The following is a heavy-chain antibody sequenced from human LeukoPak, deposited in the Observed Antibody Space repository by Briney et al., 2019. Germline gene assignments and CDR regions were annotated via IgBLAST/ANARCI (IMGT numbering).Heavy chain of an antibody. CDR2: ISSSSSYI. CDR1: GFSFSNYW. CDR3: AVWFGESNFDY. V-gene: IGHV3-21*01. D-gene: IGHD3-10*01. J-gene: IGHJ4*02. Sequence: GGSPRLSCEASGFSFSNYWMSWVRQAPGKGLEWVSSISSSSSYIYYADSVKGRFTISRDNSKSTLYIQMNSLRAEDTAVYYCAVWFGESNFDYWGQGTLVTVSS.